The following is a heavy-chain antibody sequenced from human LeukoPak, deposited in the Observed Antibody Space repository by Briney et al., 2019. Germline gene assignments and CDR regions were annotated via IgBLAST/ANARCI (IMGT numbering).Heavy chain of an antibody. V-gene: IGHV3-7*01. CDR3: ARADGVGVVTPYFQH. CDR2: IKQDGSEK. D-gene: IGHD4-23*01. CDR1: GFTFSSYW. J-gene: IGHJ1*01. Sequence: QTGGSLRLSCAASGFTFSSYWMSWVRQAPGKGLEWVANIKQDGSEKHYVDSVKGRFTISRGNAKNSLYLQMNSLRAEDTAVYYCARADGVGVVTPYFQHWGQGTLVTVSS.